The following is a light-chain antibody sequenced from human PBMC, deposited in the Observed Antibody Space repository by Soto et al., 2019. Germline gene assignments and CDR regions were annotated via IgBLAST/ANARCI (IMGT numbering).Light chain of an antibody. CDR1: FSDIGGYDS. CDR3: SSYTTRTTPYV. Sequence: QSVLAQPASVSGSPGQSVTIPCTGTFSDIGGYDSVSWYQQHSGKAPKLIIYEVTDRPSGVSNRFSGSKSGDTASLTISGLQAEDEADYYCSSYTTRTTPYVFGTGTKVTVL. J-gene: IGLJ1*01. V-gene: IGLV2-14*01. CDR2: EVT.